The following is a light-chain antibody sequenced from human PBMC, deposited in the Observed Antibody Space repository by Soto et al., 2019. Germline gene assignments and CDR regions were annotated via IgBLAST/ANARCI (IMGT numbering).Light chain of an antibody. CDR3: XQHNDWPLT. CDR2: GAT. J-gene: IGKJ4*01. V-gene: IGKV3-15*01. Sequence: EIVMTQSPATLSVSPGERVTLSCRASQSVSNNLAWYQQKPGQAPRLLIYGATATATGIPARFSGSGSGTXXXXXXXXXXXXDXXVYYCXQHNDWPLTFGGGTKVEIK. CDR1: QSVSNN.